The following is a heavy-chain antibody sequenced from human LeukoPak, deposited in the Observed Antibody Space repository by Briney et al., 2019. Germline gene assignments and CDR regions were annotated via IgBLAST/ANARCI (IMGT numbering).Heavy chain of an antibody. V-gene: IGHV4-4*09. Sequence: SETLSLTCTVSGGSISSYYWSWIRQPPGKGLEWIGYIYTSGSTNYNPSLKSRVTISVDTSKNQFSLKLSSVTAADTAVYYCARNGPFYYDRGFDPWGQGTLVTVSS. CDR1: GGSISSYY. D-gene: IGHD3-22*01. CDR3: ARNGPFYYDRGFDP. J-gene: IGHJ5*02. CDR2: IYTSGST.